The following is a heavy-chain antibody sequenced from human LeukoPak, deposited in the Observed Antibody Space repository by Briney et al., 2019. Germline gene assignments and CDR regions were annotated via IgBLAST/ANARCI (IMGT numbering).Heavy chain of an antibody. CDR3: ARSSYPYYFDY. V-gene: IGHV3-74*01. J-gene: IGHJ4*02. D-gene: IGHD6-19*01. CDR2: VNNDGSST. CDR1: GVSFSSYW. Sequence: PGGSLRLSCGASGVSFSSYWMHWVRQAPGKGLMWVSRVNNDGSSTTYADSVEGRFTISRDNARNTLYLQKNSLRAEDTAVYYCARSSYPYYFDYWGQGTLVTVSS.